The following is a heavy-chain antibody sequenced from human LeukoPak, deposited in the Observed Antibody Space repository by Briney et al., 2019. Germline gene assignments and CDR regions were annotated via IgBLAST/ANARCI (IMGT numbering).Heavy chain of an antibody. CDR2: VYYSEHT. J-gene: IGHJ4*02. V-gene: IGHV4-59*01. CDR3: ARETSLAGFASGLGFNY. Sequence: SETLSLTCSVSGASISDYYWSWIRQPPGKGLEWIGYVYYSEHTNYNPSLKSRVTISVDTSKNQFSLKLSSVTAADTATYYCARETSLAGFASGLGFNYWGQGILVTVSS. D-gene: IGHD6-19*01. CDR1: GASISDYY.